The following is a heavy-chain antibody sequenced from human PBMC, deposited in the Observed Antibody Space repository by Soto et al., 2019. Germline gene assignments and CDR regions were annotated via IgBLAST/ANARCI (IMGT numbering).Heavy chain of an antibody. CDR2: ISSSSSYI. D-gene: IGHD2-15*01. CDR1: GFTFSSYS. CDR3: ASSPGTVVPFNWFDP. J-gene: IGHJ5*02. V-gene: IGHV3-21*01. Sequence: EVQLVESGGGLVKPGGSLRLSCAASGFTFSSYSMNWVRQAPGKGLEWVSSISSSSSYIYYADSVKGRFTISRDNAKNSLYLQMNSLRAEDTAVYYCASSPGTVVPFNWFDPWGQGTLVTVSS.